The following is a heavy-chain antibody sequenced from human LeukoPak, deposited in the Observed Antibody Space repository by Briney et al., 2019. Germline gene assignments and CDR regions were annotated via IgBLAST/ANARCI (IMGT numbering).Heavy chain of an antibody. CDR1: GFTFSTYG. Sequence: PGGSLRLSCGASGFTFSTYGMTWVRQAPGEGLEWVSGMSDSGTNTYYADSVKGRFTISRDNSKNTLYLQMNSLRAEDTAVYYCARDYDRRLDYWGQGTLVTVSS. D-gene: IGHD3-3*01. J-gene: IGHJ4*02. V-gene: IGHV3-23*01. CDR2: MSDSGTNT. CDR3: ARDYDRRLDY.